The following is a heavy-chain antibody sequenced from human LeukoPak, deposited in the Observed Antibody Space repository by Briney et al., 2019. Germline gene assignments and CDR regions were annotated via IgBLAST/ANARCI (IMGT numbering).Heavy chain of an antibody. CDR1: GGTFSSHA. D-gene: IGHD6-19*01. V-gene: IGHV1-69*13. CDR2: IIPIFGTA. Sequence: EASVKVSCKASGGTFSSHAISWVRQAPGQGLEWMGGIIPIFGTANYAQKFQGRVTITADESTSTAYMELSSLRSEDTAVYYCARPAVAGLYYFDYWGQGTLVTVSS. J-gene: IGHJ4*02. CDR3: ARPAVAGLYYFDY.